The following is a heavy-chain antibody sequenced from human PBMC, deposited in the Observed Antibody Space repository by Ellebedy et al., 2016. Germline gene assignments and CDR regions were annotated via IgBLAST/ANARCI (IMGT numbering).Heavy chain of an antibody. CDR1: GFTFNIAG. Sequence: GGSLRLXXAASGFTFNIAGMTWVRQAPGKGLEWVATIVFSGTATYYSDSVKGRFIISRDNAKNSLYLQMNSLRAEDTAVYYCAIYRGGTPYWGQGTLVTVSS. CDR3: AIYRGGTPY. V-gene: IGHV3-21*01. J-gene: IGHJ4*02. CDR2: IVFSGTAT. D-gene: IGHD2-15*01.